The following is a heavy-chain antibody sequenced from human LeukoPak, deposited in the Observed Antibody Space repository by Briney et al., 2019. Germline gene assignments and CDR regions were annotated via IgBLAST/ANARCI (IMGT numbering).Heavy chain of an antibody. CDR1: GFTFSSYS. V-gene: IGHV3-21*01. Sequence: PGGSLRLSCAASGFTFSSYSMNWVRQAPGKGLEWVSSISSSSSYIYYADSVKGRFTISRDNAKTSLYLQMNSLRAEDTAVYYCARVGTGLVPHWGQGTLVTVSS. J-gene: IGHJ4*02. D-gene: IGHD6-19*01. CDR3: ARVGTGLVPH. CDR2: ISSSSSYI.